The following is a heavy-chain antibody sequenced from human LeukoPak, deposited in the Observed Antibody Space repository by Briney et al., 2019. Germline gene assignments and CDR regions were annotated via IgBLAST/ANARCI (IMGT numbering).Heavy chain of an antibody. J-gene: IGHJ4*02. CDR1: GGSISSSSYY. Sequence: KPSETLSLTCTVSGGSISSSSYYWGWIRQPPGKGLEWIGSIYYSGSTYYNPSLKSRVTISVDTSKNQFSLKLSSVTAADTAVYYCARLGGLYYDTLTGYYGSYYFDYWGQGTLVTVSS. V-gene: IGHV4-39*01. D-gene: IGHD3-9*01. CDR3: ARLGGLYYDTLTGYYGSYYFDY. CDR2: IYYSGST.